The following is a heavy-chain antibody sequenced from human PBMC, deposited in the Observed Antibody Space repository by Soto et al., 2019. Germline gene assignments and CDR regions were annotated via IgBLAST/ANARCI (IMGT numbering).Heavy chain of an antibody. Sequence: GESLKISCKGSGYSFTSYWISWVRQMPGKGLEWMGRIDPSDSYTNYSPSFQGHVTISADKSISTAYLQWSSLKASDTAMYYCASYCSSTSCYENYYGMDVWGQGTTVTVSS. J-gene: IGHJ6*02. CDR3: ASYCSSTSCYENYYGMDV. D-gene: IGHD2-2*01. V-gene: IGHV5-10-1*01. CDR2: IDPSDSYT. CDR1: GYSFTSYW.